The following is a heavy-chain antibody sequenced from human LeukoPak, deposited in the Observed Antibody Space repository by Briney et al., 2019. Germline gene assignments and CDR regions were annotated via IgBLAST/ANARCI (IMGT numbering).Heavy chain of an antibody. CDR3: ARGTTVTTFYFDY. CDR2: FYPGDSDT. V-gene: IGHV5-51*01. Sequence: GESLKISCKGSGYSFTSYWIGWVRQMPGKGLEWMGIFYPGDSDTRYSPSFQGQVTISADKSISTAYLQWSSLKASDTAMYYCARGTTVTTFYFDYWGQGTLVTVSS. J-gene: IGHJ4*02. D-gene: IGHD4-17*01. CDR1: GYSFTSYW.